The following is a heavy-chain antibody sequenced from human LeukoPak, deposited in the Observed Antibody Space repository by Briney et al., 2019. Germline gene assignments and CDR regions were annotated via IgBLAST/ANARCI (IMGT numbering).Heavy chain of an antibody. D-gene: IGHD5-18*01. V-gene: IGHV4-30-2*01. CDR2: IYHNGNT. CDR3: ASGGYSYGFDY. CDR1: GGSVSSGGYS. J-gene: IGHJ4*02. Sequence: SETLSLTCTISGGSVSSGGYSWSWIRQPPGKGLEWIGYIYHNGNTYYSPSLKSRVTISVDRSKNQLSLKLSSVTAADTAMYYCASGGYSYGFDYWGQGTLVTVSS.